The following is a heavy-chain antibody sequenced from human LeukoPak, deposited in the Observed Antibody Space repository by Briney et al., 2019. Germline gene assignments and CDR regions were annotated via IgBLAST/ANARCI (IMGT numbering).Heavy chain of an antibody. CDR2: ISGSGGST. CDR3: AKGGQNYDFWRFDY. CDR1: GFTFSNYA. V-gene: IGHV3-23*01. D-gene: IGHD3-3*01. J-gene: IGHJ4*02. Sequence: GGSLRLSCAASGFTFSNYAMNWVREAPGKGLEWVSSISGSGGSTYFAGSVKGRVTISRDNSKNTMYMQMNSLRVEDTAVYYCAKGGQNYDFWRFDYWGQGSLVTVSS.